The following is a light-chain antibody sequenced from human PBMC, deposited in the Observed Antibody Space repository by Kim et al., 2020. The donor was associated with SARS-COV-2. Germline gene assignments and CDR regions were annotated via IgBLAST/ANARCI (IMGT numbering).Light chain of an antibody. CDR2: DVS. V-gene: IGLV2-14*03. CDR3: SSYTNTNTRV. CDR1: SSDVGGYDY. J-gene: IGLJ3*02. Sequence: QSALTQPASVSGSPGQSITISCTGTSSDVGGYDYVSWYQQHPGNAPKLLIHDVSSRPSGVSDRFSGSKAGITASLTISGLQAEDEADYYCSSYTNTNTRVFGGGTKVTVL.